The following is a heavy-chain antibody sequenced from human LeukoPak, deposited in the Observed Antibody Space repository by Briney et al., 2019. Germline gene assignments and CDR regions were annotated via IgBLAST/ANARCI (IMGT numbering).Heavy chain of an antibody. CDR1: GFTFRDYS. Sequence: RGSPRHSCVASGFTFRDYSMAWVRQVPGGGLEWVSAIARDDYTVYPDPLKGRFTISRDNSRDTLYLRMNGLRAEDTAVYYCVKERDRGTDVVDDFDFWGQGTLFTVSS. V-gene: IGHV3-23*01. CDR2: IARDDYT. CDR3: VKERDRGTDVVDDFDF. J-gene: IGHJ4*02. D-gene: IGHD1-1*01.